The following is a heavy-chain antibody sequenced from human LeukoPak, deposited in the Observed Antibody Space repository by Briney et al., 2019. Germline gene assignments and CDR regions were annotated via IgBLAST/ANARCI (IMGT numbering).Heavy chain of an antibody. V-gene: IGHV3-23*01. Sequence: GGSLRLSCAASGFTFSSYAMSWVRQAPGKGLEWVSLISGSGGSTYYADSVKGRFTISRDNSKNTLYLQMNSLRAEDTAVYYCARGSGWYYFDYRGQGTLVTVSS. J-gene: IGHJ4*02. CDR2: ISGSGGST. CDR3: ARGSGWYYFDY. CDR1: GFTFSSYA. D-gene: IGHD6-19*01.